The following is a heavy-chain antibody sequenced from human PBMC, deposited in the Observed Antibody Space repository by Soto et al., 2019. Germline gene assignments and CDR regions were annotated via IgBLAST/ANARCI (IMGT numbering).Heavy chain of an antibody. CDR2: INHSGSA. J-gene: IGHJ4*02. Sequence: PPETLSLTCAVYGESFSVHIRTWIRQTPGKGLRWIGQINHSGSASYNPSLKSRVTISVHTSNSQFSLELSSVTAADTAVYYCARGLITGSHYSGGWYYFDSWGQGTQVT. D-gene: IGHD6-19*01. CDR1: GESFSVHI. CDR3: ARGLITGSHYSGGWYYFDS. V-gene: IGHV4-34*01.